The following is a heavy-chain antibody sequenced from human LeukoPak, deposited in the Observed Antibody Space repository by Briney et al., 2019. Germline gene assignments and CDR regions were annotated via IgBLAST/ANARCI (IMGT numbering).Heavy chain of an antibody. CDR1: GFTFDDYT. CDR3: ATLPSERDY. J-gene: IGHJ4*02. V-gene: IGHV3-43*01. D-gene: IGHD1-1*01. CDR2: ISWDGGST. Sequence: GGSLRLSCAASGFTFDDYTMHWVRQAPGKGLEWVSLISWDGGSTYYADSVKGRFTISRDNSKHSLYLQMNSLRTEDTALYYCATLPSERDYWGQGTLVTVSS.